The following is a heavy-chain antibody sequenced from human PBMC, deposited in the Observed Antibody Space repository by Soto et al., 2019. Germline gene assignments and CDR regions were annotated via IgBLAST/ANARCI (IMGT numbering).Heavy chain of an antibody. CDR1: GGTFSSYA. D-gene: IGHD3-10*01. Sequence: QVQLVQSGAEVKKPGSSVKVSCKASGGTFSSYAISWVRQAPGQGLEWMGGIIPIFGTANYAQKFQGRVTSTADESTGTAYRELSSLRSEDTAVYYCARDQGSGSYYNLLGYWGQGTLVTVSS. CDR2: IIPIFGTA. J-gene: IGHJ4*02. CDR3: ARDQGSGSYYNLLGY. V-gene: IGHV1-69*12.